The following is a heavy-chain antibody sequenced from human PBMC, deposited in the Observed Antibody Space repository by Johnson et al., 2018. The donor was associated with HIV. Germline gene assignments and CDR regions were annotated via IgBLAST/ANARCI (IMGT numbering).Heavy chain of an antibody. CDR2: ISFDGNLK. V-gene: IGHV3-33*08. D-gene: IGHD3-10*01. CDR1: GLSFSNFG. CDR3: ARGGTYYYGLGPSDAFDI. J-gene: IGHJ3*02. Sequence: QVQLVESGGGVVQPGKSLTLSCVGSGLSFSNFGIHWVRQAPGKGPEWVAVISFDGNLKKYADSVKGRFTISRDNSKNTLYLQMNSLRAEDTALYYCARGGTYYYGLGPSDAFDIWGQGTMVTVSS.